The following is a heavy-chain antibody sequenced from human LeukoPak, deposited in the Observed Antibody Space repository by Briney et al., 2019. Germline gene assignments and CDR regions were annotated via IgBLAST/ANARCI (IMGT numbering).Heavy chain of an antibody. CDR1: GGTFSSYA. V-gene: IGHV1-69*05. CDR3: AYYKRDGGYCSSTSCQGFSFDY. D-gene: IGHD2-2*01. CDR2: IIPIFGTA. Sequence: ASVKVSCKASGGTFSSYAISWVRQAPGQGLEWMGRIIPIFGTANYAQKFQGRVTITTGESTSTAYMELSSLRSEDTAVYYCAYYKRDGGYCSSTSCQGFSFDYWGQGTLVTVSS. J-gene: IGHJ4*02.